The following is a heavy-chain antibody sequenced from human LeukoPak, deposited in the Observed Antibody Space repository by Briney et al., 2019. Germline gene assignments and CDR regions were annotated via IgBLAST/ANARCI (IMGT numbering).Heavy chain of an antibody. CDR1: GYTFTSYG. J-gene: IGHJ6*03. D-gene: IGHD2-2*01. CDR3: ARVPIVVVPAGTWLNYYYMDV. Sequence: GASVKVSCKASGYTFTSYGISWVRQAPGQGLEWMGWISAYNGNTNYAQKLQGRVTMTTDTSTSTAYMELRSLRSDDTAVYYCARVPIVVVPAGTWLNYYYMDVWGKGTTVTVSS. CDR2: ISAYNGNT. V-gene: IGHV1-18*01.